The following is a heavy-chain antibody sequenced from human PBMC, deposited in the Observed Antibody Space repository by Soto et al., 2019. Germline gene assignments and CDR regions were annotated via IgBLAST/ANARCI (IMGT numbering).Heavy chain of an antibody. D-gene: IGHD2-2*03. CDR3: ARHGLYGFDI. CDR1: GYPFPTHW. Sequence: PGESLKISCDGSGYPFPTHWITWVRQMPGKGLEWMGRIDPHDSYTTYGPSFQGHVSISIDKSIRTAYLQWSSLKASDTAIYYCARHGLYGFDILGRGTMVTVSS. CDR2: IDPHDSYT. V-gene: IGHV5-10-1*01. J-gene: IGHJ3*02.